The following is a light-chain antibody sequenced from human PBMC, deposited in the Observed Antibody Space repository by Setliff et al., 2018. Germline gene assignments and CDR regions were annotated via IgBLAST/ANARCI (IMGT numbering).Light chain of an antibody. CDR3: QHYGDSPIT. J-gene: IGKJ5*01. CDR2: GAS. CDR1: QSVSSY. V-gene: IGKV3-20*01. Sequence: EIVLTQSPGILSLSPGERATLSCRASQSVSSYLAWYQQKPGQAPRLLIYGASTRASGISDRFSGSGSGTDFTLTISRLEPEDFVVYYRQHYGDSPITFGQGTRLEIK.